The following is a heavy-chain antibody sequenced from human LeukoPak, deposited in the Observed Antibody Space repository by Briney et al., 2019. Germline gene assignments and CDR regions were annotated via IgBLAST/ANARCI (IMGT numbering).Heavy chain of an antibody. Sequence: SETLSLTCTVSGYSISSGYYWGWIRQPPGKGLEWIGSIYHSGSTYYNPSLKSRVTISVDTSKNQFSLKLSSVTAADTAVYYCAREIPAAGTEDYWGQGTLVTVS. CDR3: AREIPAAGTEDY. CDR1: GYSISSGYY. CDR2: IYHSGST. D-gene: IGHD6-13*01. V-gene: IGHV4-38-2*02. J-gene: IGHJ4*02.